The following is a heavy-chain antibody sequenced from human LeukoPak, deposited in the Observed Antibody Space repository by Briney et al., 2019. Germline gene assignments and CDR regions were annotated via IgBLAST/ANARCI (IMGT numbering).Heavy chain of an antibody. CDR3: AKLAPPWFGEQARLDY. V-gene: IGHV3-30*02. D-gene: IGHD3-10*01. J-gene: IGHJ4*02. CDR1: GFTFSSYG. Sequence: PGGSLRLSCAASGFTFSSYGMHWVRQAPGKGLEWVAFIRYDGSNKYYADSVKGRFTISRDNSKDMLYLQMNSLRAEDTGVYYCAKLAPPWFGEQARLDYWGQGTLVTVSS. CDR2: IRYDGSNK.